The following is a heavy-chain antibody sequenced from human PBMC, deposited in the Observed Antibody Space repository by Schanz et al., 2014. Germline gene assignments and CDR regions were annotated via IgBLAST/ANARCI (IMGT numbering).Heavy chain of an antibody. CDR3: AKVWGSDYFYPFDY. CDR2: ISGSSNTI. D-gene: IGHD3-22*01. CDR1: GFTFSSYC. Sequence: EVQLVESGGGLVQPGGSLRLSCAASGFTFSSYCMNWVRQAPGKGLEWVSHISGSSNTIYYADSLKGRFTISRDNSKNTLYLQMSSLRAEDTAVYYCAKVWGSDYFYPFDYWGQGTLVTVSS. V-gene: IGHV3-48*01. J-gene: IGHJ4*02.